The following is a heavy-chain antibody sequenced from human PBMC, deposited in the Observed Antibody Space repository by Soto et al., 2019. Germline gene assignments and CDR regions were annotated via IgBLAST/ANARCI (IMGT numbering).Heavy chain of an antibody. V-gene: IGHV3-33*01. J-gene: IGHJ4*02. Sequence: ESGGGVVQPGRSLRLSCAASGFTFSSYGMYWVRQAPGKGLEWVAVIWYDGSNKYYADSVKGRFTISRDNSKNTLYLQMNILRAEDTAVYYCARGSGYYPRDWGQGTLVTVSS. CDR3: ARGSGYYPRD. D-gene: IGHD3-22*01. CDR2: IWYDGSNK. CDR1: GFTFSSYG.